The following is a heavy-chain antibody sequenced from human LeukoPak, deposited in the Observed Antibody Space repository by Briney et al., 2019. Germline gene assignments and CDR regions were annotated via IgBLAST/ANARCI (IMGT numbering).Heavy chain of an antibody. CDR1: GFTVSSNY. Sequence: GGSLRLSCAASGFTVSSNYMSWVRQAPGKGLEWVSYISSSSTTTYYADSVKGRFTVSRDNAKNSLYLQMNGLRDEDTAVYYCTRDGGRREDYWGQGTLVTVSS. CDR2: ISSSSTTT. CDR3: TRDGGRREDY. J-gene: IGHJ4*02. D-gene: IGHD1-26*01. V-gene: IGHV3-48*02.